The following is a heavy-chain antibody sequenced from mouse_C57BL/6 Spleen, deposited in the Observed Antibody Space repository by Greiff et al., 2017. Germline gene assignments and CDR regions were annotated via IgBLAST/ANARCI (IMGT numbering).Heavy chain of an antibody. V-gene: IGHV3-6*01. CDR2: ISYDGSN. D-gene: IGHD1-1*01. J-gene: IGHJ2*01. Sequence: EVQLQQSGPGLVKPSQSLSLTCSVTGYSITSGYYWNWIRQFPGNKLEWMGYISYDGSNNYNPSLKNRISITRDTSKNQCFLKLNSVTTEDTATYYCAREPYYGSSPFDYWGQGTTLTVSS. CDR1: GYSITSGYY. CDR3: AREPYYGSSPFDY.